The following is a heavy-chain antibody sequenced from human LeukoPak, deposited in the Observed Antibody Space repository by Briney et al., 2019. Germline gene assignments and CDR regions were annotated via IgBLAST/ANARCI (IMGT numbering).Heavy chain of an antibody. CDR1: GGSFCGYY. J-gene: IGHJ5*02. V-gene: IGHV4-34*01. D-gene: IGHD1-26*01. CDR2: INHSGST. CDR3: ARGRRGAATNNWFDP. Sequence: PSETLSLTCAVYGGSFCGYYWSWIRQPPGKGLEWIGEINHSGSTNYNPSLKSRVTISVDTSKNQFSLKLSSVTAADTAVYYCARGRRGAATNNWFDPWGQATLVTVSS.